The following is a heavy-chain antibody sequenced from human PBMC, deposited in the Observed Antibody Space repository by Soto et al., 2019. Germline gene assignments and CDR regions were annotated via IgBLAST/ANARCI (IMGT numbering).Heavy chain of an antibody. Sequence: VQLQESGPGLVKSSEILSLTCTVSGGSISSYYWAWIRQPVGEGLEYIGRIYTSDRTHYNPSFKSRVTMSVDASKNQFSLQMTSVTAADTAVYYCASLVYSSGCYYFDYWGPGTLVTVSS. CDR2: IYTSDRT. CDR1: GGSISSYY. CDR3: ASLVYSSGCYYFDY. J-gene: IGHJ4*02. V-gene: IGHV4-4*07. D-gene: IGHD3-10*01.